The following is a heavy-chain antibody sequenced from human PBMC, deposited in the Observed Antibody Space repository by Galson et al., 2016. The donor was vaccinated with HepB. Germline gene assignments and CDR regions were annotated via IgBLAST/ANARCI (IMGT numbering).Heavy chain of an antibody. J-gene: IGHJ4*02. V-gene: IGHV3-30*18. D-gene: IGHD5-18*01. CDR3: AKSGDTHGHLIDY. CDR2: ISFDGINK. Sequence: SLRLSCAASGFSFKTYAMHWVRQAPGKGLEWVASISFDGINKHYANSVKGRFTISRDNSKNTLYLQGNSLRPEDTAVYYCAKSGDTHGHLIDYWGQGTLVLVSS. CDR1: GFSFKTYA.